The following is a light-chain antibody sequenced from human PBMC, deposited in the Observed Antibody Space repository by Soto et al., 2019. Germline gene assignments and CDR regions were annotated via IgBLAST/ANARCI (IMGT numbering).Light chain of an antibody. CDR3: QQYNNWPELT. CDR1: QSVNSN. CDR2: GAS. Sequence: EIVMTQSPATLSVSPGERATLSCRASQSVNSNLAWYQQKPGQAPRLLIYGASTRATGIPARFSGSGSGTEFTLTISSLQSEDSAVYYCQQYNNWPELTFGGGTKVEIK. J-gene: IGKJ4*01. V-gene: IGKV3-15*01.